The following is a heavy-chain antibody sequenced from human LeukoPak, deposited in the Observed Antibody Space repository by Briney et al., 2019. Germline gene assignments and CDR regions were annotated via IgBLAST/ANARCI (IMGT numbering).Heavy chain of an antibody. V-gene: IGHV4-59*01. Sequence: PSETLSLTCTVSGGSISSYCWSWIRQPPGKGLEWIGYIYYSGSTNYNPSLKSRVTISVDTSKNQFSLKLSSVTAADTAVYYCARDPLVVGAHDAFDIWGQGTMVTVSS. CDR1: GGSISSYC. J-gene: IGHJ3*02. CDR2: IYYSGST. D-gene: IGHD1-26*01. CDR3: ARDPLVVGAHDAFDI.